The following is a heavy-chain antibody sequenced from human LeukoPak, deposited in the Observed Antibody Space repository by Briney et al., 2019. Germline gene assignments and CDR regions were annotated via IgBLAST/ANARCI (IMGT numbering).Heavy chain of an antibody. CDR3: AREVTPYY. CDR2: IKQDGSEK. Sequence: GGSLRLSCVASGFTFSDYYMSWVRQPPGKGLEWVANIKQDGSEKYYVDSVKGRFTISRDNAKNSLFLQMNSLRAEDTAVYHCAREVTPYYWGQGTLVTVSS. D-gene: IGHD4-23*01. CDR1: GFTFSDYY. V-gene: IGHV3-7*01. J-gene: IGHJ4*02.